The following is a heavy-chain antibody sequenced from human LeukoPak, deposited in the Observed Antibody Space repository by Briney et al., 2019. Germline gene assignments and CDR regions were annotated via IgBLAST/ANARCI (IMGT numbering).Heavy chain of an antibody. CDR3: ARLYCSSTSCYYYYGMDV. CDR1: GFTFDDYA. V-gene: IGHV3-9*01. J-gene: IGHJ6*02. Sequence: GGPLRLSCAASGFTFDDYAMHWVRQAPGKGLEWVSGISWNSGSIGYADSVKGRFTISRDNAKNSLYLQMNSLRAEDTALYYCARLYCSSTSCYYYYGMDVWGQGTTVTVSS. CDR2: ISWNSGSI. D-gene: IGHD2-2*01.